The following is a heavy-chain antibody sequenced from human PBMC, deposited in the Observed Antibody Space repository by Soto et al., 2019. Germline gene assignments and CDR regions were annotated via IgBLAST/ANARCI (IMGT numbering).Heavy chain of an antibody. V-gene: IGHV1-69*06. J-gene: IGHJ3*02. CDR1: GGTFSSYA. CDR2: IIPIYGKT. D-gene: IGHD2-2*01. CDR3: ATGECSSTSYYGPHDAFDI. Sequence: SVKVSCKASGGTFSSYAISWVRQAPGQGLEWMGGIIPIYGKTIYAQKFQGRVTMTEDTSTDTAYMELSSLRSEDTAVYYCATGECSSTSYYGPHDAFDIWGQGTMVTVSS.